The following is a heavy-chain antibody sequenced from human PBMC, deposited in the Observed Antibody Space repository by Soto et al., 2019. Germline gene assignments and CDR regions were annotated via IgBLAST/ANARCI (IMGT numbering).Heavy chain of an antibody. J-gene: IGHJ4*02. Sequence: GGSLRLSCAASGFTFSNYWMTWVRQAPGEGLEWVANIKQDGAEKSYVDSVKGRFTISRDNAKNSLYLQMNSLRAEDTAVYYCARVYSSSSGRAIDYWGKGTLVTVSS. CDR1: GFTFSNYW. V-gene: IGHV3-7*01. CDR3: ARVYSSSSGRAIDY. CDR2: IKQDGAEK. D-gene: IGHD6-6*01.